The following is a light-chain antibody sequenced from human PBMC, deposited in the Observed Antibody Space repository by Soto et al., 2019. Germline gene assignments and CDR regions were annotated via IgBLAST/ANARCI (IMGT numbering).Light chain of an antibody. CDR2: AAS. J-gene: IGKJ5*01. CDR1: QGISNF. V-gene: IGKV1-27*01. Sequence: DIQMTQSPSSLSASVGDRVTITCRASQGISNFLAWYQQKPGKVPKLLISAASTLQSGVPSRFSGSGSGTDFTLTITGLQPEDVATYYCQTYSSVITFGQGTRLEI. CDR3: QTYSSVIT.